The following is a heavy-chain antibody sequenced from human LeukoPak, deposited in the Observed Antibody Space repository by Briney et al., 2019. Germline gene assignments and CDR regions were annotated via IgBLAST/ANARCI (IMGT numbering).Heavy chain of an antibody. D-gene: IGHD3-16*01. CDR2: VGPDGSGT. V-gene: IGHV3-7*01. Sequence: PGGSLRLSCETSGFTAGFTFSTSYMTRVRRAPGMGLEWVAEVGPDGSGTAYVDSVKGRFTISRHNAKNSLYLQMNSRRAEETAVYYCARDFSWGQFDYWGLGTPVTVSS. CDR1: GFTAGFTFSTSY. CDR3: ARDFSWGQFDY. J-gene: IGHJ4*02.